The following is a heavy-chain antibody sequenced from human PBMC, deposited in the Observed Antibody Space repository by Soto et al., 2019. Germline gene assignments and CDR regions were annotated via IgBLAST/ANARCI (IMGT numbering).Heavy chain of an antibody. Sequence: EVQLLESGGGFVQPGGSLRLSCAASGFTFNDYAMAWVRQAPGQGLEWVSSISGSGGHSSYVDSVRGRFTIFRDNVNNILSLDMSELRDEDTALYYCAKDCRRLAGTGSAFDSWGQGALVTVSS. J-gene: IGHJ4*02. V-gene: IGHV3-23*01. CDR2: ISGSGGHS. D-gene: IGHD3-9*01. CDR3: AKDCRRLAGTGSAFDS. CDR1: GFTFNDYA.